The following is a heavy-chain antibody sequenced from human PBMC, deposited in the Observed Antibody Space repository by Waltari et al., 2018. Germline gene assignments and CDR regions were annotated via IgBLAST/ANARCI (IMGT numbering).Heavy chain of an antibody. V-gene: IGHV3-23*01. CDR1: GFTFSSYA. D-gene: IGHD6-6*01. Sequence: EVQLLESGGGLVQPGGSLRLSCAASGFTFSSYAMSWVRQAPGKGLEWVSAISGSGGSTYYAESVKGRFTISRDNSKNTLYLQMNSLRAEDTAVYYCARGKLLVLGHTYNWFDPWGQGTLVTVSS. CDR2: ISGSGGST. CDR3: ARGKLLVLGHTYNWFDP. J-gene: IGHJ5*02.